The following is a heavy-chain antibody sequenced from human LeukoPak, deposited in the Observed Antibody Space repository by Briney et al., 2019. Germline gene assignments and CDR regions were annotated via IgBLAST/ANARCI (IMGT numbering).Heavy chain of an antibody. J-gene: IGHJ4*02. V-gene: IGHV3-7*01. CDR3: ARDASGYYDS. CDR1: GFIFTNFW. Sequence: GVSLRLSCAASGFIFTNFWMSWVRQAPGKGLEWVANTRPDGSETYYVDSVKGRFTVSRDNAKNSLYLQMNTLRVEDTAVYFCARDASGYYDSWGQGTLVTVSS. D-gene: IGHD3-22*01. CDR2: TRPDGSET.